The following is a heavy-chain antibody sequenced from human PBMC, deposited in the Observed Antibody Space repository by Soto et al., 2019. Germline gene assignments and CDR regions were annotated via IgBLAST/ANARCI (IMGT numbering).Heavy chain of an antibody. V-gene: IGHV1-69*02. Sequence: GASVKVSCKASGGTFSSYTISWVRQAPGQGLEWMGRIIPILGIANYAQKFQGRVTITADKSTSTAYMELSSLRSEDTAVYYCASPSRQHQKETFDYWGQGTLVTVSS. J-gene: IGHJ4*02. CDR2: IIPILGIA. D-gene: IGHD5-18*01. CDR3: ASPSRQHQKETFDY. CDR1: GGTFSSYT.